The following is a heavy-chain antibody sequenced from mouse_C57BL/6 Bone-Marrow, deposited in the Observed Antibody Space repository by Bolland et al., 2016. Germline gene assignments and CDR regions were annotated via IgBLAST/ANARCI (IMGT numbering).Heavy chain of an antibody. CDR3: ARSVAWFAY. Sequence: NYNEKFKSKATLTVDKSSSTAYMQLSSLTSEDSAVYYCARSVAWFAYWGQGTLV. J-gene: IGHJ3*01. V-gene: IGHV1-64*01.